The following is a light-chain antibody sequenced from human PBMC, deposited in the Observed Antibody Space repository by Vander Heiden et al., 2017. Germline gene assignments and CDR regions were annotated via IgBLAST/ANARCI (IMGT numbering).Light chain of an antibody. CDR1: QNINNY. V-gene: IGKV1-39*01. CDR2: GSS. J-gene: IGKJ3*01. Sequence: DSQMTQSPSSLSASVGDRVTITCRTSQNINNYLNLYQYKPGRAPKLLIYGSSTLQSGVPSRFSGSGSGTAFALTISSLQPEDFGTFYCQQTHGSPFTFGPGTTVDL. CDR3: QQTHGSPFT.